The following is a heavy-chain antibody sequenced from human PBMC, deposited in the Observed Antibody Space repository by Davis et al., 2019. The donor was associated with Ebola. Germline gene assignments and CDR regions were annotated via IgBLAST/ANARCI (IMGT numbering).Heavy chain of an antibody. J-gene: IGHJ3*02. CDR3: ARIQGGDDAFDI. D-gene: IGHD3-16*01. CDR1: GGSASSARHY. CDR2: MYYSGSP. V-gene: IGHV4-61*01. Sequence: MPSETLSLTCALSGGSASSARHYWSWIRQPPGKGLEWIGYMYYSGSPNYNPSLNSRVTISVDTSKNQFSLKLTSVTAADTAVYYCARIQGGDDAFDIWGQGTMVSVSS.